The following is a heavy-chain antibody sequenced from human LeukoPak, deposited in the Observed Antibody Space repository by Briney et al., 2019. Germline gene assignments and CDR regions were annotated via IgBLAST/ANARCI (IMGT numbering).Heavy chain of an antibody. V-gene: IGHV3-48*03. CDR2: ISGSGRTI. D-gene: IGHD3-3*01. CDR1: GFTFNSYE. J-gene: IGHJ4*02. Sequence: GGSLSLSCAASGFTFNSYEMIWVRQAPGKGLEWVSSISGSGRTIYIADSVKGRFNISRDSAKNSLYLHMNTLRVEDTALYYCARGGGSITMTHWGQGTLVTVSS. CDR3: ARGGGSITMTH.